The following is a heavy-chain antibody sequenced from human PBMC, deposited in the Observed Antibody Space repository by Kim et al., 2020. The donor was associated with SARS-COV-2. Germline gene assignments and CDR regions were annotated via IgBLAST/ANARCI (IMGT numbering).Heavy chain of an antibody. V-gene: IGHV1-69*13. CDR1: GGTFSSYA. Sequence: SVKVSCKASGGTFSSYAISWVRQAPGQGLEWMGGIIPIFGTANYAQKFQGRVTITADESTSTAYMELSSLRSEDTAVYYCARAPIYSSSWFGRRAAFDIWGRGTMVTVSS. J-gene: IGHJ3*02. D-gene: IGHD6-13*01. CDR2: IIPIFGTA. CDR3: ARAPIYSSSWFGRRAAFDI.